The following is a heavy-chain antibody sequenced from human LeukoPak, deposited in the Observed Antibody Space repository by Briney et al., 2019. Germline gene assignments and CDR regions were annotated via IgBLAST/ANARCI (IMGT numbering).Heavy chain of an antibody. V-gene: IGHV3-33*01. CDR2: IWYDGSNE. CDR1: GFTFSNSG. J-gene: IGHJ3*01. Sequence: GGSLRLSCAASGFTFSNSGMHWVRQAPGKGLEWAAVIWYDGSNEYYADAVKGRFIISRDNSKNTVHLQMNSLRVEDTSVYYCAREISMFVNAFDLWGQGTLVAVSS. D-gene: IGHD3-10*02. CDR3: AREISMFVNAFDL.